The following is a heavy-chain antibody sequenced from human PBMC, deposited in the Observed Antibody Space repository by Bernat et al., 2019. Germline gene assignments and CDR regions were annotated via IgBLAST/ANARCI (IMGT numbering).Heavy chain of an antibody. CDR1: GISLSSYS. V-gene: IGHV3-48*02. CDR2: ISSSSSTI. Sequence: EVQLVESGGGLVQPGGSLRLSCAASGISLSSYSMNWVRQAPGKGLEWVSYISSSSSTIYYADSVKGRFTISRDNAKNSLYLQMNSLRDEDTAVYYWARSALIAVAGIRNWFDPWGQGTLVTVSS. D-gene: IGHD6-13*01. J-gene: IGHJ5*02. CDR3: ARSALIAVAGIRNWFDP.